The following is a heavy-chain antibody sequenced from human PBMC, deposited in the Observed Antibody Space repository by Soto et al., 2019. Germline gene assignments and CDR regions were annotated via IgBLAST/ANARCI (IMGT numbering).Heavy chain of an antibody. J-gene: IGHJ4*02. Sequence: ASVKVSCKASGYTFTSYGINWVRQAPGRGLEWMGWINPGNGNTKYSQQFQGRVIIDRDTSASTAYMELSSLRSEDTAVYYCARGGYFDSSNYLAYWGLGPLVTVSP. D-gene: IGHD3-22*01. CDR1: GYTFTSYG. CDR2: INPGNGNT. V-gene: IGHV1-3*01. CDR3: ARGGYFDSSNYLAY.